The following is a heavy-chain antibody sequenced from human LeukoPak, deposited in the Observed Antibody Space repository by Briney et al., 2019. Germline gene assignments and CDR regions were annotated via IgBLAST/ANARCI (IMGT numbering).Heavy chain of an antibody. J-gene: IGHJ3*02. CDR1: GXSISRGGDY. CDR3: ARDRGYSYGCDAFDI. V-gene: IGHV4-31*03. D-gene: IGHD5-18*01. CDR2: IYYSGSI. Sequence: SETLSLTCTVSGXSISRGGDYWSWIRQHPGKGLEFIRYIYYSGSIYYNPSLKSRVTISLDPSKNQFSLKLSSVTAADTAVYYCARDRGYSYGCDAFDIWGQGTMVTVSS.